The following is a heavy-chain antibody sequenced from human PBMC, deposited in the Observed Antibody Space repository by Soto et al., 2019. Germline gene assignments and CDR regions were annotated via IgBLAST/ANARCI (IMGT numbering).Heavy chain of an antibody. CDR2: ISSSSSYI. Sequence: EVQLVESGGGLVKPGGSLRLFCAASGFTFSSYSMNWVRQAPGKGLEWVSSISSSSSYIYYADSVKGRFTISRDNAKNSLYLQMNSLRAEDTAVYYCARGLYYYDSSGYYGNWGQGTLVTVSS. J-gene: IGHJ4*02. CDR3: ARGLYYYDSSGYYGN. CDR1: GFTFSSYS. V-gene: IGHV3-21*01. D-gene: IGHD3-22*01.